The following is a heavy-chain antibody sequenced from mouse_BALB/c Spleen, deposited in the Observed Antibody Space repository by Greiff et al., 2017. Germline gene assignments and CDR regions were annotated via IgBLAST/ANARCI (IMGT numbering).Heavy chain of an antibody. CDR2: ISNLAYSI. CDR3: ARVGSSYRYFDV. Sequence: EVNVVESGGGLVQPGGSRKLSCAASGFTFSDYGMAWVRQAPGKGPEWVAFISNLAYSIYYADTVTGRFTISRENAKNTLYLEMSSLRSEDTAMYYCARVGSSYRYFDVWGAGTTVTVSS. V-gene: IGHV5-15*02. CDR1: GFTFSDYG. D-gene: IGHD1-1*01. J-gene: IGHJ1*01.